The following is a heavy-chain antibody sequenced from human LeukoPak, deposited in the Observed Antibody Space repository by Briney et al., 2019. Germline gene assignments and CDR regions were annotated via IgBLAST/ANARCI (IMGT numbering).Heavy chain of an antibody. V-gene: IGHV1-8*01. CDR2: MNPNSGNT. CDR3: ARGSIVVVPAAKYNWFDP. D-gene: IGHD2-2*01. CDR1: AYTFTSYD. Sequence: ASVTVSCKASAYTFTSYDINWVRQATGQGLEWMGWMNPNSGNTGYAQKFQGRVTMTRNASISTAYMELSSLRSEDTAVYYCARGSIVVVPAAKYNWFDPWGQGTLVTVSS. J-gene: IGHJ5*02.